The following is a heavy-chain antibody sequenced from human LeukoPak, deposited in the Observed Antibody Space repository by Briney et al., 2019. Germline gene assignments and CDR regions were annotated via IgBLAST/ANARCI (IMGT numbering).Heavy chain of an antibody. D-gene: IGHD6-6*01. Sequence: ASVKVSCKASGYTVTSYGINWVRLATGQGLELMGWMNPNSGNTGYAQKFQGRVTITRNTSISTAYMELSSLRSEDTAVYYCARDGQLGPPGLFDYWGQGTLVTVSS. CDR2: MNPNSGNT. CDR1: GYTVTSYG. V-gene: IGHV1-8*01. J-gene: IGHJ4*02. CDR3: ARDGQLGPPGLFDY.